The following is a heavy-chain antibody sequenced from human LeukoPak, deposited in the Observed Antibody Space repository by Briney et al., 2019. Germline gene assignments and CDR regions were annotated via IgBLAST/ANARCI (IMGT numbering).Heavy chain of an antibody. CDR3: AKGGVYYYYGMDV. Sequence: GGSLRLSCTASGFTFDDYTMHWVRQAPGKGLEWVSLISWDGGSTYYADSVKGRFTISRDNSKNSLYLQMNSLRTEDTALYYCAKGGVYYYYGMDVWGQGTTVTVSS. D-gene: IGHD1-26*01. V-gene: IGHV3-43*01. CDR1: GFTFDDYT. J-gene: IGHJ6*02. CDR2: ISWDGGST.